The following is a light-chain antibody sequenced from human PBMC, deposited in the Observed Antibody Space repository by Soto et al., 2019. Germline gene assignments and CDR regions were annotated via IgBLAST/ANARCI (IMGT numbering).Light chain of an antibody. Sequence: QSALTQPRSVSGSPGQSVSISCTGTSSDVGGYTYVSWYQQHPGKAPKVMIYDVSKRPSGVPDRFSGSKSGNTASLTISGLQSEDEADYYCCSYAGRYTYVFGTGTKVTGL. CDR3: CSYAGRYTYV. CDR2: DVS. V-gene: IGLV2-11*01. J-gene: IGLJ1*01. CDR1: SSDVGGYTY.